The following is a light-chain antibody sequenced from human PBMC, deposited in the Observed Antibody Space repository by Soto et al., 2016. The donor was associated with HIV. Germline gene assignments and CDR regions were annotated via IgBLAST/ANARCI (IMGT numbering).Light chain of an antibody. CDR3: QQANTFPLT. Sequence: DFQMTQSPSSVSASVGDRVTITCRASQNIYTWLAWYQQKPGTAPKLLIYSASSLQSGVPSRFSGSGSGTDFTLTISSLQPEDFASYYCQQANTFPLTFGGGTKVEIK. CDR2: SAS. CDR1: QNIYTW. V-gene: IGKV1-12*01. J-gene: IGKJ4*01.